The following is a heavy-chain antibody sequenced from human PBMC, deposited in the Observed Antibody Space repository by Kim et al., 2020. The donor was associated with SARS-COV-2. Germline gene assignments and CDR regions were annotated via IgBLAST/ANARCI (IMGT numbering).Heavy chain of an antibody. CDR1: GGSITSSYW. CDR3: AGYLLRYGVACNDV. V-gene: IGHV4-4*02. J-gene: IGHJ6*01. D-gene: IGHD6-19*01. Sequence: SETLSLTCAVSGGSITSSYWWSWVRQPPGEGVGRIGVVYHRGTTNYNSFLKRLVTILLDKTKSQFSLLFSSVTAAATAEYYSAGYLLRYGVACNDV. CDR2: VYHRGTT.